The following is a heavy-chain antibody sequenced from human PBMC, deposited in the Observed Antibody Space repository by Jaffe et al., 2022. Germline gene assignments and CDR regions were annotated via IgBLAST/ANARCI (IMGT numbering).Heavy chain of an antibody. Sequence: QVQLVESGGGVVQPGGSLRLSCAASGFTFSSYGMHWVRQAPGKGLEWVAFIRYDGSNKYYADSVKGRFTISRDNSKNTLYLQMNSLRAEDTAVYYCAKDAVTYYYDSSGYYLDYWGQGTLVTVSS. CDR3: AKDAVTYYYDSSGYYLDY. CDR2: IRYDGSNK. CDR1: GFTFSSYG. J-gene: IGHJ4*02. V-gene: IGHV3-30*02. D-gene: IGHD3-22*01.